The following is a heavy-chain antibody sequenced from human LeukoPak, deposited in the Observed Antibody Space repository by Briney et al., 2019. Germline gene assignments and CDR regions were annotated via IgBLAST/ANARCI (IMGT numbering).Heavy chain of an antibody. CDR1: GFTFSTYA. D-gene: IGHD3-22*01. CDR2: ITGSGRDT. V-gene: IGHV3-23*01. CDR3: AKDRRYYDSSGYPYFDY. J-gene: IGHJ4*02. Sequence: GGSLRLSCAASGFTFSTYAMNWVRQAPGKRLEWVSSITGSGRDTYYAGSVKGRITISRDNSRNTLYLQMNSLRAEDTAVYYCAKDRRYYDSSGYPYFDYWGQGTLVTVSS.